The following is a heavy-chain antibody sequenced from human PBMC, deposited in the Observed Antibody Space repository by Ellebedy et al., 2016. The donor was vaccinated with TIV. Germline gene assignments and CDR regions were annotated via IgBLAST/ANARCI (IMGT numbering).Heavy chain of an antibody. J-gene: IGHJ4*02. D-gene: IGHD4-23*01. CDR1: GFTFSNYA. V-gene: IGHV3-30-3*01. Sequence: GESLKISCAASGFTFSNYAMHWVRQAPGKGLEWVAVISYDGSNKYYADSVKGRFTISRDNSKNTLSLQMNSLRAEDTAVYFCARESGAVAFDYWGQGTLVTVSS. CDR3: ARESGAVAFDY. CDR2: ISYDGSNK.